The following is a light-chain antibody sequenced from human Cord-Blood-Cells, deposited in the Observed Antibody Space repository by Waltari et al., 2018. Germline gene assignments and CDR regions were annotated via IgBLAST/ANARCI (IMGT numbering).Light chain of an antibody. CDR2: AAS. V-gene: IGKV1-39*01. CDR1: QSISSY. Sequence: IQMTQSPSSLSASVGDRVTITCRASQSISSYLHWYQQKPGKATKLLIYAASSLQSGVPSRFSGSGSVTDFTLTISSLPPEDFATYYCQQCYRTLTFGQGTRLEIK. J-gene: IGKJ5*01. CDR3: QQCYRTLT.